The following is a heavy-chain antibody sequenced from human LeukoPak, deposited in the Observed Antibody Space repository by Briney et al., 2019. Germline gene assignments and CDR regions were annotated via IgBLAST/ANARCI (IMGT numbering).Heavy chain of an antibody. Sequence: GGSLRLSCAASGFTFSRYWMSWVRQAPGKGLEWVANIKEDGSEKYYVDSVKGRFTISRDNVKNSLYLQMNSLRAEDTAVYYCARDFQGYWGQGTLVTVSS. CDR2: IKEDGSEK. V-gene: IGHV3-7*01. CDR3: ARDFQGY. J-gene: IGHJ4*02. CDR1: GFTFSRYW.